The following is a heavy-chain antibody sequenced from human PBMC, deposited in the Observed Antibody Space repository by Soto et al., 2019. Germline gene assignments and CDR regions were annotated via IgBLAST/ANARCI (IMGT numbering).Heavy chain of an antibody. CDR2: ISSSGSTI. J-gene: IGHJ4*02. Sequence: PGGSLRLSCAASGFNFSDYYMSWIRQAPGKGLEWVSYISSSGSTIYYADSVRGRFTISRDNAKNSLYLQMNSLRAEDTAVYYCARGGFRDHIWGTYSPFDYWGQGTLVTVSS. D-gene: IGHD3-16*01. CDR1: GFNFSDYY. CDR3: ARGGFRDHIWGTYSPFDY. V-gene: IGHV3-11*01.